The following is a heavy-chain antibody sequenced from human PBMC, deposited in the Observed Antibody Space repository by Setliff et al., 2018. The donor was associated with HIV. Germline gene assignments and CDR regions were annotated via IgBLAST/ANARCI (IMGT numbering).Heavy chain of an antibody. CDR3: ARETYYYDNPQYYYYYTDV. D-gene: IGHD3-22*01. CDR2: IYSSGST. CDR1: GGSISSGGYF. V-gene: IGHV4-61*08. J-gene: IGHJ6*03. Sequence: SETLSLTCTVSGGSISSGGYFWSWIRQPPGKGLEWLGHIYSSGSTNYNPSLKSRVTISVDPSKNQFSLKLRSVTAADTAVYYCARETYYYDNPQYYYYYTDVWGKGTTVTVSS.